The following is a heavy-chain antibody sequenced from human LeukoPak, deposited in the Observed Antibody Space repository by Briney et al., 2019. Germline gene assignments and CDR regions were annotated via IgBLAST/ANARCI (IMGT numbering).Heavy chain of an antibody. CDR3: AREGGSGSYYGMDV. J-gene: IGHJ6*02. CDR2: INPNSGGT. CDR1: GYTFTGYY. Sequence: ASVKVSCKASGYTFTGYYMHWVRQAPGQGLEWMGWINPNSGGTNYAQKFQGRVTITRDTSASTAYMELSSLRSEDTAVYYCAREGGSGSYYGMDVWGQGTTVTVSS. V-gene: IGHV1-2*02. D-gene: IGHD3-10*01.